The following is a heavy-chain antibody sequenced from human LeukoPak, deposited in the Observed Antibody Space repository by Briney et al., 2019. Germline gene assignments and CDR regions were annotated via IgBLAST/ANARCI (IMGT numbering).Heavy chain of an antibody. J-gene: IGHJ5*02. Sequence: GGSLRLSCAASGFTFSSYSMNWVRQAPGKGLEWVSSISSSSSYIYYADSVKGRITISRDNAKNSLYLQMNSLRAEDTAVYYCARGLGYCSSTSCYKPDWFDPWGQGTLVTVSS. CDR2: ISSSSSYI. D-gene: IGHD2-2*02. CDR1: GFTFSSYS. V-gene: IGHV3-21*01. CDR3: ARGLGYCSSTSCYKPDWFDP.